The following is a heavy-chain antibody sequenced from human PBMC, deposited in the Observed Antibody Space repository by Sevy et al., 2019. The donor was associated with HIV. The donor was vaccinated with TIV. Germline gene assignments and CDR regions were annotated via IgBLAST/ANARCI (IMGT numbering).Heavy chain of an antibody. V-gene: IGHV4-34*01. Sequence: SETLSLTCAVYGGSFSGYYWSWIRQPPGKGLEWIGEINHSGSTNYNPSLKSRVTISVDTSKNQFSLKLSSVTAADTAVYYCARGGGGSGSYYRITYYYYMDVWGKGTTVTVSS. CDR1: GGSFSGYY. D-gene: IGHD3-10*01. CDR3: ARGGGGSGSYYRITYYYYMDV. CDR2: INHSGST. J-gene: IGHJ6*03.